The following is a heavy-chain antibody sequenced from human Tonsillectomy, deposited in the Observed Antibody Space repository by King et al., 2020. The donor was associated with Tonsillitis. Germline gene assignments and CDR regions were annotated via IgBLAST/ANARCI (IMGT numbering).Heavy chain of an antibody. CDR3: AREGDSSGYYLNWFDP. CDR2: INPNSGGT. J-gene: IGHJ5*02. V-gene: IGHV1-2*02. Sequence: VQLVESGAEVKKPGASVKVSCKASGYTFTGYYMHWVRQAPGQGLEWMGWINPNSGGTNYAQKFQGRVTMTRDTSISTAYMVLGRLRSDDTAVYYCAREGDSSGYYLNWFDPWGQGTLVTVSS. CDR1: GYTFTGYY. D-gene: IGHD3-22*01.